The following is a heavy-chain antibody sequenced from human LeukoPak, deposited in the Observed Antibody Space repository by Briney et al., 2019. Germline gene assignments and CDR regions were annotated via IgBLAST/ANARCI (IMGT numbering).Heavy chain of an antibody. CDR1: GSTFNSNY. J-gene: IGHJ3*02. CDR2: IYTGGNT. Sequence: PGGSLRLSCAASGSTFNSNYMNWVRQAPGKGLEWVAVIYTGGNTYYADSVKGRFTISMDNSKNTLYLQMDSLRAQDTAVYYCPSPSSGQSFDIWGQGTMVTVSS. CDR3: PSPSSGQSFDI. V-gene: IGHV3-53*01. D-gene: IGHD6-19*01.